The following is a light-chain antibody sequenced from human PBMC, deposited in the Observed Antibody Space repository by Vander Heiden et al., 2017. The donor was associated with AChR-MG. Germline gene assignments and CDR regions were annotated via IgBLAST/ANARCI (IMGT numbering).Light chain of an antibody. CDR3: QQYYSTPRT. Sequence: DIVMTQSPDSLAVSLCERATIHCKSSQSVLSSSNNKNYLDWYQQKPGQPPKLLIYWASTRESGVPDRFSGSGSGTDFTLTISSLQAEDVAVYYCQQYYSTPRTFGQGTKVEIK. V-gene: IGKV4-1*01. CDR1: QSVLSSSNNKNY. CDR2: WAS. J-gene: IGKJ1*01.